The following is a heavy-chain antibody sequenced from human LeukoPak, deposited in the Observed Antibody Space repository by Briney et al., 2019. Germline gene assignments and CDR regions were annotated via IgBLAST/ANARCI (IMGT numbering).Heavy chain of an antibody. V-gene: IGHV4-34*01. CDR2: INHSGST. CDR3: ARHVRIPFDY. Sequence: SETLSLTCAVYGGSFSGYYWSGIGQPPGKGLEWIGEINHSGSTNYNPSLKSRVTISVDTSKNQFSLKLSSVTAADTAVYYCARHVRIPFDYWGQGTLVTVSS. CDR1: GGSFSGYY. J-gene: IGHJ4*02.